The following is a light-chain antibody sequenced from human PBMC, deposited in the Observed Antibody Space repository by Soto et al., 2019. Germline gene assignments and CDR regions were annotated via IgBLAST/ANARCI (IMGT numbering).Light chain of an antibody. CDR1: QTISSNY. V-gene: IGKV3-20*01. CDR2: GAS. J-gene: IGKJ1*01. CDR3: QQYGSSPWT. Sequence: ETVLTQSPGTLSLSPGERATLSCRASQTISSNYLAWYRQTPGQAPRLLIYGASNRATGIAARFSGRGSGTDFTLIVSRLEPEDLALYYCQQYGSSPWTFGQGTKVEIK.